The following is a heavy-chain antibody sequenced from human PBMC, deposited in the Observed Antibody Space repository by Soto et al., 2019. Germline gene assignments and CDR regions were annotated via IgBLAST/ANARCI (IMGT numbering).Heavy chain of an antibody. D-gene: IGHD6-19*01. V-gene: IGHV1-69*13. J-gene: IGHJ6*02. Sequence: SVKVSCKASGGTFSSYAISWVRQAPGQGLEWMGGIIPIFGTANYAQKFQGRVTITADESTSTAYMELSSLRSEDTAVYYCARLASSGWYYYCGMDVWGQGTTVTVSS. CDR1: GGTFSSYA. CDR3: ARLASSGWYYYCGMDV. CDR2: IIPIFGTA.